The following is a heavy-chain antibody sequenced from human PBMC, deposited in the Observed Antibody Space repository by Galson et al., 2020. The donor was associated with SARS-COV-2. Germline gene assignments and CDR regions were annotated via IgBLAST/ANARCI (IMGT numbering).Heavy chain of an antibody. Sequence: SETLSLTCTVSGGSISSGSYYWSWIRQPAGKGLEWIGRIYTSGSTNYNPSLKSRVTISVDTSKNQFSLKLSSVTAADTAVYYCARDESGSYYYAYWGQGTLVTVSS. CDR1: GGSISSGSYY. CDR3: ARDESGSYYYAY. D-gene: IGHD1-26*01. CDR2: IYTSGST. V-gene: IGHV4-61*02. J-gene: IGHJ4*02.